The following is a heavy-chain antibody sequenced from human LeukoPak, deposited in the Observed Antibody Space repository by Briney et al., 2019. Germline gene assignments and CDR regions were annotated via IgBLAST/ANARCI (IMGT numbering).Heavy chain of an antibody. Sequence: GGSLRLSCAASGFTFSTYAITWVRQGPGKGLEWVSAIRPDSDRTYYANSVRGRFTISRDNSKDTVYLQINGLRVEDTAVNYCAREQSGTRGWYTVDYWGQGTLVTVSS. V-gene: IGHV3-23*01. CDR2: IRPDSDRT. D-gene: IGHD6-19*01. CDR1: GFTFSTYA. CDR3: AREQSGTRGWYTVDY. J-gene: IGHJ4*02.